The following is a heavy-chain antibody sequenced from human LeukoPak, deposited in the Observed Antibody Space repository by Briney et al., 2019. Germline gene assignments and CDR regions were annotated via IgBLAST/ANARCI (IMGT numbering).Heavy chain of an antibody. CDR2: MNPISGNT. J-gene: IGHJ3*02. CDR3: AKYYYETSGLDAFDI. D-gene: IGHD3-22*01. V-gene: IGHV1-8*01. Sequence: ASVKVSCKASGYPFSNYDINWVRQATGQGLEWLGWMNPISGNTGYAQKFQGRVTMTRNISIRTAYMELSSLRSEDTAIYYCAKYYYETSGLDAFDIWGQGTLVTVSS. CDR1: GYPFSNYD.